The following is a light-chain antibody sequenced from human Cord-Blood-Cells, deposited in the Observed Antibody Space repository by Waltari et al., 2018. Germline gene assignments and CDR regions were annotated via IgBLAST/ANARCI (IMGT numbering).Light chain of an antibody. J-gene: IGLJ3*02. CDR3: CSYAGSYTWV. CDR1: SSDVGGYNY. V-gene: IGLV2-11*01. Sequence: QSALTQPRSVSGSPGQSVTISCTGTSSDVGGYNYVSWYQQHPGKVPKLMIYDVSKRASGVPDLFSCSKSGNTASLTISGLQAEDEADYYCCSYAGSYTWVFGGGTKLTVL. CDR2: DVS.